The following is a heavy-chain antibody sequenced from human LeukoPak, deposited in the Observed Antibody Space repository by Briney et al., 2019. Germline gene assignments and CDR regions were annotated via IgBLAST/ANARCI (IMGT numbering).Heavy chain of an antibody. Sequence: GGSLRLSCAASGFNFSSYAMHWVRPAPGKGLEYVSVISSNGGSRYYANSVKGRFTISRDNSKNTLYLQMGSLRAEDMAVYYCARVVAGLLYGMDVWGQGTTVTVSS. J-gene: IGHJ6*02. CDR3: ARVVAGLLYGMDV. D-gene: IGHD6-19*01. CDR2: ISSNGGSR. V-gene: IGHV3-64*01. CDR1: GFNFSSYA.